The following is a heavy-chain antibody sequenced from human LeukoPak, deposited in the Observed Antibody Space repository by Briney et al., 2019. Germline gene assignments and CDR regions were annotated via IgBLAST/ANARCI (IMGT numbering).Heavy chain of an antibody. CDR2: IYYSGST. V-gene: IGHV4-39*07. J-gene: IGHJ4*02. CDR1: GGSISSSSYY. Sequence: PSETLSLTCTVSGGSISSSSYYWGWIRQPPGKGLEWIGSIYYSGSTYYNPSLKSRVTISVDTSKNQFSLKLSSVTAADTAVYYCARVWARVYCGGDCYSEPDYWGQGTLVTVSS. CDR3: ARVWARVYCGGDCYSEPDY. D-gene: IGHD2-21*02.